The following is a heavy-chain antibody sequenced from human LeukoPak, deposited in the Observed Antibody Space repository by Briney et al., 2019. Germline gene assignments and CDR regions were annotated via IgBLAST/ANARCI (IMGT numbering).Heavy chain of an antibody. CDR3: VRKTKRFLPGYFDP. V-gene: IGHV4-59*12. D-gene: IGHD3-3*01. J-gene: IGHJ5*02. Sequence: SETLSLTCTVSGGSMTSYYWSWIRQPPGKGLEWIAYIYYSGSTNYNPSLKSRVTISVDTSKNQFSLRLTSVTAADTAVYYCVRKTKRFLPGYFDPWGQGILVTVSS. CDR2: IYYSGST. CDR1: GGSMTSYY.